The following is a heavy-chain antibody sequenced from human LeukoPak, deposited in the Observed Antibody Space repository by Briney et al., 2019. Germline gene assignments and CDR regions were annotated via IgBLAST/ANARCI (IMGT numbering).Heavy chain of an antibody. J-gene: IGHJ4*02. CDR3: ARSGSGSSPGFDY. CDR2: ISGSGGST. V-gene: IGHV3-23*01. D-gene: IGHD1-26*01. CDR1: GFTFSSYA. Sequence: GGSLRLSCAASGFTFSSYAMSWVRQGPGKGLEWVSGISGSGGSTYYADSVKGRFTISRDNSKNTLYVQMNSLRADDTAIYYCARSGSGSSPGFDYWGQGTLVTVSS.